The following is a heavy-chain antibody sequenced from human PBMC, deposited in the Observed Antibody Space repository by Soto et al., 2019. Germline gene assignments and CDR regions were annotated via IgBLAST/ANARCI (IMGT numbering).Heavy chain of an antibody. J-gene: IGHJ3*01. CDR2: IYPGDSDT. CDR3: AKTGDSGYYDAFDV. V-gene: IGHV5-51*01. Sequence: GESLKISCKGSGYRFTSSWIGWVRQMPGKGLEWMGIIYPGDSDTRYRPSFQGQVTVSVDKSINTAYLQWSSLEASDTAVYYCAKTGDSGYYDAFDVWGQGTIVTV. D-gene: IGHD3-22*01. CDR1: GYRFTSSW.